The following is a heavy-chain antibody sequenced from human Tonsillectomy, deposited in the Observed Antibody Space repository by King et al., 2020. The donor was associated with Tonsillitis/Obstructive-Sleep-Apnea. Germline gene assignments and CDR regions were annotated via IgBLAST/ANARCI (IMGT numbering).Heavy chain of an antibody. J-gene: IGHJ6*03. CDR3: AKGATRKGKRGGGGTPRGDD. V-gene: IGHV3-23*04. D-gene: IGHD3-16*01. CDR1: GFTFSPYA. Sequence: VPLVSSGGGLVQPGGSLRLSCAASGFTFSPYAVSWVRPAPGQGLEWVSAISGSGDRTYYADSVKGRFTISRDNSKHTLYLQMNSLRAEDTAVEDGAKGATRKGKRGGGGTPRGDDGGKGTRGT. CDR2: ISGSGDRT.